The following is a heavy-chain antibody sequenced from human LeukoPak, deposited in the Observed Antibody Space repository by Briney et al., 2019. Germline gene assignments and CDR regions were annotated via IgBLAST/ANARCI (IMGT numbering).Heavy chain of an antibody. CDR3: ARDSNFDWFYFYYYMDV. D-gene: IGHD3-9*01. CDR1: GFTFSSYS. V-gene: IGHV3-21*01. CDR2: ISSSSSSYI. Sequence: GGSLRLSCAASGFTFSSYSMNWVRQAPGKGLEWVSSISSSSSSYIYYADSVKGRFTISRDNAKNSLYLQMNSLRAEDTAVYYCARDSNFDWFYFYYYMDVWGKGTTVTVSS. J-gene: IGHJ6*03.